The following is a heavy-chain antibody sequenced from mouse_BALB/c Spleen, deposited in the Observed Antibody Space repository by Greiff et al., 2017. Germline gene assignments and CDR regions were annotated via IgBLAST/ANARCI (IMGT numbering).Heavy chain of an antibody. CDR3: AGGWFAY. J-gene: IGHJ3*01. V-gene: IGHV14-1*02. CDR2: IDPENGNT. CDR1: GFNIKDYY. Sequence: EVQLQKSGAELVRPGALVKLSCKASGFNIKDYYMHWVKQRPEQGLEWIGWIDPENGNTIYDPKFQGKASITADTSSNTAYLQLSSLTSEDTAVYYCAGGWFAYWGQGTLVTVSA.